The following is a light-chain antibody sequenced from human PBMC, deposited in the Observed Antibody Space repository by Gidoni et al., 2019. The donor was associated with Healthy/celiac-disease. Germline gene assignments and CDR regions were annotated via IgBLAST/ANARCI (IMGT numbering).Light chain of an antibody. CDR1: QSVSSN. V-gene: IGKV3-15*01. Sequence: EIVMTQSPATLSVSPGERATLSCRASQSVSSNLAWYQQKPGQAPRLLIYGASTRATGIPARFSGSGSGTEFTLTISSLQSEDFAVYYCQQYNNWSGRFGPGTKVDIK. J-gene: IGKJ3*01. CDR2: GAS. CDR3: QQYNNWSGR.